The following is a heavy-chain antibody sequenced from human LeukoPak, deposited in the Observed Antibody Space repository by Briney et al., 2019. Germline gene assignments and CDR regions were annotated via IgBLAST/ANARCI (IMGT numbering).Heavy chain of an antibody. CDR3: ARDRSSGSRYYGSGGGY. J-gene: IGHJ4*02. D-gene: IGHD3-10*01. Sequence: SETLSLTCTVSGGSISTYFWSWIRQPPGKGLEWIGYIYYSGSTNYNPSLKSRVTISLDTSKNQFSLKLSSVTAADTAVYYCARDRSSGSRYYGSGGGYWGQGTLVTVSS. CDR1: GGSISTYF. V-gene: IGHV4-59*01. CDR2: IYYSGST.